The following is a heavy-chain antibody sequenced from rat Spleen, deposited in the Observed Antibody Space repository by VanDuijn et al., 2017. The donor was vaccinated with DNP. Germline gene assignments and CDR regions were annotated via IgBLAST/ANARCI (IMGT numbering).Heavy chain of an antibody. Sequence: QVQLQQSGTELAKPGSSVKIPCKASGSTFISSYISWVKQTTGQGLEFIAYINTGSGGTNYNEKFKGKATLTVDKSSSTAFMQLSSLTPDDSAVYYCARRRLPYWYFDFWGPGTMVTVSS. CDR2: INTGSGGT. J-gene: IGHJ1*01. D-gene: IGHD1-4*01. V-gene: IGHV1-43*01. CDR3: ARRRLPYWYFDF. CDR1: GSTFISSY.